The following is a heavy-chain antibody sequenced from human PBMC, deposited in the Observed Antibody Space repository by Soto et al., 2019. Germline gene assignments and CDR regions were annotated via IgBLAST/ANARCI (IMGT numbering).Heavy chain of an antibody. V-gene: IGHV3-23*01. J-gene: IGHJ3*01. Sequence: PGGSLRLSCAASGSTFSTYAMNWVRQAPGKGLEWVSAISGSGSDTYHTDSVKGRFTISRDNSISTLYLQMNSLRTEDTAVYYCALPRGYGVSDASDFWGPGAMVTVSS. CDR1: GSTFSTYA. CDR2: ISGSGSDT. CDR3: ALPRGYGVSDASDF. D-gene: IGHD4-17*01.